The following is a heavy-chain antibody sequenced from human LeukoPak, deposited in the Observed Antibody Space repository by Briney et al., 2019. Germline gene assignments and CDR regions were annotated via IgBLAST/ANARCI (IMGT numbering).Heavy chain of an antibody. CDR3: AKELRYFDMDV. J-gene: IGHJ6*03. CDR1: AFTFSSSS. V-gene: IGHV3-21*04. D-gene: IGHD3-9*01. Sequence: RGTLRLSYTASAFTFSSSSMNRVHQAPGEELKWVSSISSSSSYIYYADPVKGRFTISRDNSKNSLYLQMNSLRTEDTALYYCAKELRYFDMDVWGKGTTVTVSS. CDR2: ISSSSSYI.